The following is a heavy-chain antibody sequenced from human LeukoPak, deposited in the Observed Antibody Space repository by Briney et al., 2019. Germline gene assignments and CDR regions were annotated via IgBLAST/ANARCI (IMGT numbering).Heavy chain of an antibody. D-gene: IGHD6-13*01. CDR3: AKDAAGPEY. CDR1: GFTFSDYS. CDR2: ISAGGGST. V-gene: IGHV3-23*01. J-gene: IGHJ4*02. Sequence: GGSLRLSCAAFGFTFSDYSMTWVRQAPGKGLFWVSGISAGGGSTYYADSVKGRFSISRDNSRNTLYLQMNSLRAEDTAVYYCAKDAAGPEYWGQGTLVTVSS.